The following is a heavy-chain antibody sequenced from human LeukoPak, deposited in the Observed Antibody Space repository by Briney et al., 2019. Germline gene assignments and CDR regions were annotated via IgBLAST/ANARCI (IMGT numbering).Heavy chain of an antibody. CDR2: INHSGST. CDR1: GGSFSGYY. Sequence: SETLSLTCAVYGGSFSGYYWSWIRQPPGKGLEWIGEINHSGSTSYNPSLKSRVTISVDTSKNQFSLKLSSVTAADTAVYYCARGTTPYYYDSSGYPASFDIWGQGTMVTVSS. V-gene: IGHV4-34*01. CDR3: ARGTTPYYYDSSGYPASFDI. D-gene: IGHD3-22*01. J-gene: IGHJ3*02.